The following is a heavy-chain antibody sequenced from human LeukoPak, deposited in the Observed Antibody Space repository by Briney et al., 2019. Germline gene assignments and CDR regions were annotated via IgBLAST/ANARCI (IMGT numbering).Heavy chain of an antibody. CDR3: ANAHYSCGSCYHS. CDR1: GYTFTRYA. V-gene: IGHV1-3*01. D-gene: IGHD2-15*01. CDR2: INAGNGNT. Sequence: ASVKVSCKASGYTFTRYAMHWVRQAPGQRLEWMGWINAGNGNTKYSQKFQGRVTITRDTSASTAYMELSSLRSEDTAVYYCANAHYSCGSCYHSWGQGTLVTVSS. J-gene: IGHJ4*02.